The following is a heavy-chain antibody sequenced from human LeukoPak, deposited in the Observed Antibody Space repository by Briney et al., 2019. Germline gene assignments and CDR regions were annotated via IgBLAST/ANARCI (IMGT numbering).Heavy chain of an antibody. J-gene: IGHJ4*02. D-gene: IGHD3-22*01. CDR3: ASELTYYYDSSGYYPTDY. CDR2: ISSSSSTI. V-gene: IGHV3-48*04. CDR1: GFTFSSYS. Sequence: PGRSLRLSCAASGFTFSSYSMNWVRQAPGKGLEWVSYISSSSSTIYYADSVKGRFTISRDNAKNSLYLQMNSLRAEDTAVYYCASELTYYYDSSGYYPTDYWGQGTLVTVSS.